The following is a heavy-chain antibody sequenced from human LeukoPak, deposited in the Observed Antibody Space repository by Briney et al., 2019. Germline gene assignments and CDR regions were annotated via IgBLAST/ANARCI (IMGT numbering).Heavy chain of an antibody. Sequence: PGGSLRLSCAASGFTFSSYGMHWVRQAPGKGLEWVAFIRYDGSNKYYADSVRGRFTISRDNSKNTLYLQMNSLRAEDTAVYYCAKDRRIAAFVLETYAFDIWGQGTMVSVSS. D-gene: IGHD6-13*01. CDR2: IRYDGSNK. V-gene: IGHV3-30*02. J-gene: IGHJ3*02. CDR1: GFTFSSYG. CDR3: AKDRRIAAFVLETYAFDI.